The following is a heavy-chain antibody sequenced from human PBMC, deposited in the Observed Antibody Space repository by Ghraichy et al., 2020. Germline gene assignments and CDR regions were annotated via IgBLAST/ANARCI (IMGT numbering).Heavy chain of an antibody. CDR2: INCSGATT. Sequence: GGSLRLSCEASGFTFDTYVMTWFRQAPGKGLEWVSSINCSGATTNHADSVRGRFTISRDNFRTTVYLQMNSLRVEDTAVYYCMKYNDRPGWGPGTLFTVSS. J-gene: IGHJ4*01. CDR3: MKYNDRPG. V-gene: IGHV3-23*01. CDR1: GFTFDTYV. D-gene: IGHD5-24*01.